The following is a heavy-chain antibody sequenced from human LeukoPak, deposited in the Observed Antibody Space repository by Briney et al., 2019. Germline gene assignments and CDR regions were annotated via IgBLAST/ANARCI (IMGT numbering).Heavy chain of an antibody. J-gene: IGHJ6*03. D-gene: IGHD6-19*01. CDR1: GYTFSSYS. CDR3: ARKAVAGSNYYYYMDV. V-gene: IGHV3-21*01. Sequence: PGGSLRLSCAASGYTFSSYSMNWVRQAPGKGLEWVSSISSSSSYIYYAHSVKGRFTISIDNAKNSLYLQMNSLRAEDTAVYYCARKAVAGSNYYYYMDVWGKGTTVTVSS. CDR2: ISSSSSYI.